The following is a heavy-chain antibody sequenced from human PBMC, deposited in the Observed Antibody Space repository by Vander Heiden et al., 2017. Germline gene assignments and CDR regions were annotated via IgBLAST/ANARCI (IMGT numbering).Heavy chain of an antibody. D-gene: IGHD3-22*01. V-gene: IGHV3-30-3*01. J-gene: IGHJ4*02. Sequence: QVQLVESGGGVVQPGRSLRLSCAASGFPFSSFAMHWVRQAPGEGLEWVALISYDGSNKYNADSVKGRFSISRDNSMNTLYLQMNSLRAEDTALYFCARGYYDVSGYFLYLDYWGQGTLVTVSS. CDR1: GFPFSSFA. CDR2: ISYDGSNK. CDR3: ARGYYDVSGYFLYLDY.